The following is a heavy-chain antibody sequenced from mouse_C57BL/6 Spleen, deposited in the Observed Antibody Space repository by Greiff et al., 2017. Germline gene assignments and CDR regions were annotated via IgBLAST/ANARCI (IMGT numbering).Heavy chain of an antibody. J-gene: IGHJ2*01. CDR3: ARSALITTVVAPDY. CDR1: GYTFTSYW. Sequence: QVQLQQPGAELVKPGASVKLSCKASGYTFTSYWMHWVKQRPGQGLEWIGMIHPTSGSTNYNEKFTSKATLTVDKSSSTAYMQLSSLTSADAAVYDCARSALITTVVAPDYWGQGTTLTVSS. V-gene: IGHV1-64*01. CDR2: IHPTSGST. D-gene: IGHD1-1*01.